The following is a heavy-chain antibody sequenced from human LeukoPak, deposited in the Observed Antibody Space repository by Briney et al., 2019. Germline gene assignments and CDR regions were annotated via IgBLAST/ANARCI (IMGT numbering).Heavy chain of an antibody. Sequence: SETLSLTCAVYGGSFSGYYWSWIRQPPGKGLEWIGEINHSGSTNYNPSLKSRVTISVDTSKNQFSLKLSSVTAADTAVYYCASTPKPYGSGSYWYGAAFDYWGQGTLVTVSS. CDR2: INHSGST. V-gene: IGHV4-34*01. CDR3: ASTPKPYGSGSYWYGAAFDY. D-gene: IGHD3-10*01. J-gene: IGHJ4*02. CDR1: GGSFSGYY.